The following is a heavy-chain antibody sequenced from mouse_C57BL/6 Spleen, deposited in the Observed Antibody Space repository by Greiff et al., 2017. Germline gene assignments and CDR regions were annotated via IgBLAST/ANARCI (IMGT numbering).Heavy chain of an antibody. D-gene: IGHD2-4*01. CDR2: ICPGGGDT. CDR1: GYAFSSSW. CDR3: ASICYDDDGFAY. J-gene: IGHJ3*01. V-gene: IGHV1-82*01. Sequence: VQLQQSGPELVKPGASVKISCTASGYAFSSSWMTWVQQRPGKGLEWIGRICPGGGDTNYTGKFKGQATLTADKSSSTAYMQLSSLTSEDAAVYCCASICYDDDGFAYWGQGTLVTVSA.